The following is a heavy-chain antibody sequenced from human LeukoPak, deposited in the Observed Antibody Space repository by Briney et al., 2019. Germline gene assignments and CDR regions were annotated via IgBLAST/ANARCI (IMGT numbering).Heavy chain of an antibody. V-gene: IGHV3-23*01. CDR3: AKRMRLGELSLYNYYYYGMDV. CDR2: ISGSGGST. J-gene: IGHJ6*04. D-gene: IGHD3-16*02. CDR1: GFTFSSYA. Sequence: GGSLRLSCAASGFTFSSYAMSWVRQAPGKGLEWASAISGSGGSTYYADSVKGRFTISRDNSKNTLYLQMNSLRAEDTAVYYCAKRMRLGELSLYNYYYYGMDVWGKGTTVTVSS.